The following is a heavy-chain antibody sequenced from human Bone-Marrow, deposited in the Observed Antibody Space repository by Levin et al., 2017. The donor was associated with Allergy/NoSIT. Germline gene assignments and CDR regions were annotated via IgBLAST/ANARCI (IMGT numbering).Heavy chain of an antibody. CDR1: GFTFSSYD. D-gene: IGHD6-13*01. Sequence: GESLKISCAASGFTFSSYDMHWVRQPTGKGLEWVSAIGTAGDTYYPGSVKGRFTISRENAKNSLYLHMNSLRAGDTAVYYCATSGYSSSRDAFDIWGQGTMVTVSS. J-gene: IGHJ3*02. CDR3: ATSGYSSSRDAFDI. CDR2: IGTAGDT. V-gene: IGHV3-13*01.